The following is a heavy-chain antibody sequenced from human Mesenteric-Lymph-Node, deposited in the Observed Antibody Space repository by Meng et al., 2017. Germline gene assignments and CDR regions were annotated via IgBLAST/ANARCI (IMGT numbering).Heavy chain of an antibody. J-gene: IGHJ5*02. V-gene: IGHV4-4*07. CDR3: ARGGYYYGSGSYDNWFDP. Sequence: ESLKISCTVSGGSISSYYWSWIRQPAGKGLEWIGRIYTSGSTNYNPSLKSRVTMSVDTSKNQFSLKLSSVTAADTAVYYCARGGYYYGSGSYDNWFDPWGQGTLVTVSS. CDR1: GGSISSYY. CDR2: IYTSGST. D-gene: IGHD3-10*01.